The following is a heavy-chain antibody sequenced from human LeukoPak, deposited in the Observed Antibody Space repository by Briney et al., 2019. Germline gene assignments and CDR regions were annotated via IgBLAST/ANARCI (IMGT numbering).Heavy chain of an antibody. J-gene: IGHJ4*02. CDR2: ISSSGGST. CDR1: GFSLSSYA. CDR3: AKATFASSWNLYFDY. D-gene: IGHD6-13*01. V-gene: IGHV3-23*01. Sequence: GGSLRLSCAASGFSLSSYAMSWVRQAPGKGLEWVSTISSSGGSTYYADSVKGRFTISRDNSKSTLYLQMNSLRAEDTAVYYCAKATFASSWNLYFDYWGQETLAPVSS.